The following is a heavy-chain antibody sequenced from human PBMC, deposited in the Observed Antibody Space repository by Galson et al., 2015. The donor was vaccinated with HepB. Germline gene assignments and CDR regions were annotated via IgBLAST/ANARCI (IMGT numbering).Heavy chain of an antibody. CDR2: IRSKAYGGTT. Sequence: SLRLSCAASGFTFGDYAMSWFRQAPGKGLEWVGFIRSKAYGGTTEYAASVKGRFTISRDDSKSIAYLQMNSLKTEDTAVYYCTRGQIKWELLPGDYWGQGTLVTVSS. CDR3: TRGQIKWELLPGDY. CDR1: GFTFGDYA. D-gene: IGHD1-26*01. V-gene: IGHV3-49*03. J-gene: IGHJ4*02.